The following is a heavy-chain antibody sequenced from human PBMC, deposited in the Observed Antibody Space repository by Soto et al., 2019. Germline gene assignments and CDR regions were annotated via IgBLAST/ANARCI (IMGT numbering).Heavy chain of an antibody. CDR1: GFTFSSYA. Sequence: GGSLRLSCAASGFTFSSYAMSWVRQVPGKGLEWVSAISGSGGSTYYADSVKGRFTISRDHSKNLLYLQMNSLRAEDTAVYYWARDGPTNSPTSGGWGPWGKGTRATVSS. V-gene: IGHV3-23*01. D-gene: IGHD3-16*01. J-gene: IGHJ5*02. CDR3: ARDGPTNSPTSGGWGP. CDR2: ISGSGGST.